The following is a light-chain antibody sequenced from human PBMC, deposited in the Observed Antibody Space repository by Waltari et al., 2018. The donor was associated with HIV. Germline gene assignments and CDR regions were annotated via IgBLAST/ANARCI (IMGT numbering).Light chain of an antibody. CDR2: DDS. V-gene: IGLV3-21*02. CDR3: QVWDSSSDHTRV. J-gene: IGLJ2*01. CDR1: NIGSKS. Sequence: SYVLTQPPSVSVAPGQTARITCGGHNIGSKSVPWYQQKPGQAPVLVVYDDSDRPSGIPERFSGSNSGNTATLTISRVEAGDEADYYCQVWDSSSDHTRVFGGGTKLTVL.